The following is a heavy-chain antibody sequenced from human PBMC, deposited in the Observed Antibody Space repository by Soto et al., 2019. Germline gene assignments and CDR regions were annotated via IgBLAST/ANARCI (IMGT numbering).Heavy chain of an antibody. CDR3: AKDSDIVVVPAAIDY. CDR1: GFTFSSYA. J-gene: IGHJ4*02. CDR2: ISGSGGST. Sequence: GGSLRLSCAASGFTFSSYAMSWVRQAPGKGLEWVSAISGSGGSTYYADSVKGRFTISRDNSKNTLYLRMNSLRAEDTAVYYCAKDSDIVVVPAAIDYWGQGTLVTVSS. V-gene: IGHV3-23*01. D-gene: IGHD2-2*01.